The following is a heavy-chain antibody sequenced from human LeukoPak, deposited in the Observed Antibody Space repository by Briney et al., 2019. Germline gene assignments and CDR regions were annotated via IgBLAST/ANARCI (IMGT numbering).Heavy chain of an antibody. J-gene: IGHJ4*02. D-gene: IGHD1-26*01. Sequence: TGGSLRLSCAASGFTLSSYWMHWVRQAPGKRLVWVSHINSDGSSIRNADSVKGRFTISRDNAKNTLYLQMNSLRAEDTAVYFCARDVGDTGFDYSGPGNLVTVSS. CDR3: ARDVGDTGFDY. V-gene: IGHV3-74*01. CDR1: GFTLSSYW. CDR2: INSDGSSI.